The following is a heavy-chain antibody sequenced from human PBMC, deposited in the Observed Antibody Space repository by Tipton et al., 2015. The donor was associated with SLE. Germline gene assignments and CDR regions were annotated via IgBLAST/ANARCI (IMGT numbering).Heavy chain of an antibody. CDR3: AKGPRWELLYYFDY. CDR1: GFTFDDYA. Sequence: SLRLSCAASGFTFDDYAMHWVRQAPGKGLEWVSLISWDGGSTYYADSVKGRFTISRDNSKNSLYLQMNSLRAEDTALYYCAKGPRWELLYYFDYWGQGTLVTVSS. CDR2: ISWDGGST. J-gene: IGHJ4*02. V-gene: IGHV3-43D*04. D-gene: IGHD1-26*01.